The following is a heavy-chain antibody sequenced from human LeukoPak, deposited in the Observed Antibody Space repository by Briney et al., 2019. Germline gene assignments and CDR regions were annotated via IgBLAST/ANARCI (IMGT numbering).Heavy chain of an antibody. J-gene: IGHJ4*02. CDR2: ISYDGSNK. D-gene: IGHD5-12*01. Sequence: GRSPRLSCAASGFTFSSYAMHWVRQAPGKGLEWVAVISYDGSNKYYADSVKGRFTISRDNSKNTLYLQMNSLRAEDTAVYYCARARPDISSPLDYWGQGTLVTVSS. V-gene: IGHV3-30-3*01. CDR3: ARARPDISSPLDY. CDR1: GFTFSSYA.